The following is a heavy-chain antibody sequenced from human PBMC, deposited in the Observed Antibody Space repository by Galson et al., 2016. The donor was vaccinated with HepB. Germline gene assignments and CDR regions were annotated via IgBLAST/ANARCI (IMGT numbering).Heavy chain of an antibody. Sequence: SLRLSCAASGLTFINYAMTWVRQAPGKGLEVVSSISGDTTTTSYADSVKGRFTISRDNSKDTFYLQMNSLSAEDTASYYCAKGGGSTCYSSPHLVDPWGQGTLVTVSS. V-gene: IGHV3-23*01. CDR2: ISGDTTTT. CDR3: AKGGGSTCYSSPHLVDP. CDR1: GLTFINYA. J-gene: IGHJ5*02. D-gene: IGHD4-11*01.